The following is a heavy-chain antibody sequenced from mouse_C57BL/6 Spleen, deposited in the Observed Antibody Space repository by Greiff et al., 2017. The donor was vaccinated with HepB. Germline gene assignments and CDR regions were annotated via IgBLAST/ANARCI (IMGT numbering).Heavy chain of an antibody. CDR1: GYAFSSYW. CDR3: ARDYYGSTAWFAY. V-gene: IGHV1-82*01. CDR2: IYPGDGDT. Sequence: VKLVESGPELVKPGASVKISCKASGYAFSSYWMNWVKQRPGKGLEWIGRIYPGDGDTNYNEKFKGKATLTADKSSSTAYMQLSSLTSEDSAVYCCARDYYGSTAWFAYWGQGTLVTVSA. D-gene: IGHD1-1*01. J-gene: IGHJ3*01.